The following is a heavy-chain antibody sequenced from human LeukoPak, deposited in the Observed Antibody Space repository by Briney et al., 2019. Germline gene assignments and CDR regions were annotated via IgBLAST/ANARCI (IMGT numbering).Heavy chain of an antibody. CDR2: ISGSGGST. V-gene: IGHV3-23*01. CDR1: GFRFTSYG. D-gene: IGHD4-17*01. CDR3: AKNAVDAPFTLTTKTVDS. Sequence: GGSLRLSCAASGFRFTSYGMSWVRQAPGKGLEWVSSISGSGGSTSYADSVKGRFTISRDNSENTLSLQMNSLRAEDTAVYYCAKNAVDAPFTLTTKTVDSWGQGSLVTVSS. J-gene: IGHJ5*01.